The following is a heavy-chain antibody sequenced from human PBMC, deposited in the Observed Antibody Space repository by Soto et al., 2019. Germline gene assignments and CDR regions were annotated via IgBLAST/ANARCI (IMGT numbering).Heavy chain of an antibody. Sequence: SETLSLTCTVSGGSIGSSSYYWGWIRQPPGKGLEWIGSIYYSGSTYYNPSLKSRVTISVDTSKNQFSLKLSSVTAADTAVYYCARGISYRWVYWGQGILVTVSS. CDR2: IYYSGST. V-gene: IGHV4-39*01. J-gene: IGHJ4*02. CDR1: GGSIGSSSYY. CDR3: ARGISYRWVY. D-gene: IGHD3-16*02.